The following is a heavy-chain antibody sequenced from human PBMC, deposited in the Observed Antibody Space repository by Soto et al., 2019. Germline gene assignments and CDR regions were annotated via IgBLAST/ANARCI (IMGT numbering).Heavy chain of an antibody. CDR2: IYYSGST. CDR1: GGSISSGGYS. Sequence: SETLSLTCAVSGGSISSGGYSWSWIRQHPGKGLEWIGYIYYSGSTYYNPSLKSRVTISVDTSKNQFSLKLSSVTAADTAVYYCASSTAMVLKYYFDYWGQGTLVTVSS. V-gene: IGHV4-31*11. CDR3: ASSTAMVLKYYFDY. J-gene: IGHJ4*02. D-gene: IGHD5-18*01.